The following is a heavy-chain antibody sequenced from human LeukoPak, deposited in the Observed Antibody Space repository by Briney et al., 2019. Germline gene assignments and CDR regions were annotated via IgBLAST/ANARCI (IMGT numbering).Heavy chain of an antibody. V-gene: IGHV3-30*01. CDR1: GFTFSSYA. D-gene: IGHD3-22*01. CDR2: ISYDGSNK. Sequence: GRSLRLSCAASGFTFSSYAMHWVRQAPGKGLEWVAVISYDGSNKYYADSVKGRFTISRDNSKNTLYLHMNSLRAEDTAVYYCARDSYYYDSSGYYEGYYYYYYMDVWGKGTTVTVSS. J-gene: IGHJ6*03. CDR3: ARDSYYYDSSGYYEGYYYYYYMDV.